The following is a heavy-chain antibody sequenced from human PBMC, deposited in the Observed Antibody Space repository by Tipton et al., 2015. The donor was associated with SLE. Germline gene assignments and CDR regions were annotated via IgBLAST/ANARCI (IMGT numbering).Heavy chain of an antibody. V-gene: IGHV4-39*01. J-gene: IGHJ4*02. CDR1: GDSITSSTYY. CDR3: ARHYLHSGWCFSALDY. D-gene: IGHD6-19*01. Sequence: LRLSCTVSGDSITSSTYYWGWIRQPPGKEPEWIGSVYYSGSTYYNPSLKSRVTISIDTSKNQFSLKLSSVTAADTAVYFCARHYLHSGWCFSALDYWGQGFLVTVSS. CDR2: VYYSGST.